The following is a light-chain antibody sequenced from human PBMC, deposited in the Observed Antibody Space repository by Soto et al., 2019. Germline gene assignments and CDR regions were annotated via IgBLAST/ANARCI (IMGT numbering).Light chain of an antibody. CDR3: QQRSNWPT. Sequence: GFSQSPATLSLTPGERATFYCRASQNVNNFLAWYQQKPGQAPRLLIYDASNRATGIPARFSGSGSGTDFTLTISSLESEDFAIYYCQQRSNWPTFGQGTRLEIK. CDR2: DAS. J-gene: IGKJ5*01. CDR1: QNVNNF. V-gene: IGKV3-11*01.